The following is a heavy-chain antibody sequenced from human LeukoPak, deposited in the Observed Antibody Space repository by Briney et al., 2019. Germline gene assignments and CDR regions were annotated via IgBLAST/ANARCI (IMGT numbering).Heavy chain of an antibody. CDR1: GYTFTSYD. CDR2: MNPNSGNT. V-gene: IGHV1-8*01. Sequence: ASVKVSCKASGYTFTSYDINWVRQATGQGLEWMGWMNPNSGNTGYAQKFQGRVTMTRNTSISTAYMELSSLRSEDTAVYYCARGGRLPHYYYGMDVWGQGTTVTVSS. CDR3: ARGGRLPHYYYGMDV. J-gene: IGHJ6*02. D-gene: IGHD4-11*01.